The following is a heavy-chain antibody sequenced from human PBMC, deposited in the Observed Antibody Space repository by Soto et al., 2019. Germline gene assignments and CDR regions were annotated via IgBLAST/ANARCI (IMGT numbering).Heavy chain of an antibody. Sequence: QITLKESGPTVVKPTQTLTLTCSFSGFSLSTRGMGVAWIRQPPGKALEWLALIYWDGDKRYRPSLQSRLTISKDTSNNQVVLTMTYMDPVDTATYYCAHVLGYCSGGSCYSGPSDYWGQGTLVTVSS. J-gene: IGHJ4*02. CDR3: AHVLGYCSGGSCYSGPSDY. CDR2: IYWDGDK. V-gene: IGHV2-5*02. CDR1: GFSLSTRGMG. D-gene: IGHD2-15*01.